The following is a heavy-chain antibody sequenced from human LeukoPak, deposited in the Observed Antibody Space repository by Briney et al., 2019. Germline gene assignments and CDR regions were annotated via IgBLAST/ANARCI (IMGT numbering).Heavy chain of an antibody. D-gene: IGHD2/OR15-2a*01. CDR2: IIPIFGTA. CDR3: AISTRDLAYY. CDR1: GGTFSIYA. J-gene: IGHJ4*02. Sequence: SVTVSCRASGGTFSIYAISWVRQAPGQGLEGMGGIIPIFGTANYAQKFQGRVTITADESTSTAYMELSSLRSEDTAVYYCAISTRDLAYYWGQGTLVTVSS. V-gene: IGHV1-69*01.